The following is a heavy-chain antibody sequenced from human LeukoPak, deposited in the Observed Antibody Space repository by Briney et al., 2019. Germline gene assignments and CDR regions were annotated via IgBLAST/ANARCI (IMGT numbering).Heavy chain of an antibody. CDR1: GGSISSSNYY. Sequence: SETLSLTCIVSGGSISSSNYYWGWIRQPPGKGLEWIGSIYYSGSTYYNASLKSRVTISIDTSKNQFSLRLSSVTAADTAVYYCAKSGGYGLIDYWGQGTLVTVSS. V-gene: IGHV4-39*01. CDR2: IYYSGST. D-gene: IGHD1-26*01. CDR3: AKSGGYGLIDY. J-gene: IGHJ4*02.